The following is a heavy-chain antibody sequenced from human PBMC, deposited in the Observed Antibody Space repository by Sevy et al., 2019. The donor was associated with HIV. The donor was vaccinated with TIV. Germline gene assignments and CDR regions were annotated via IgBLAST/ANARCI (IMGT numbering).Heavy chain of an antibody. CDR2: ISAYNGNT. D-gene: IGHD2-15*01. V-gene: IGHV1-18*01. CDR3: ARKWDYCSGGSWSQGYFDY. Sequence: ASVKVSCKASGYTFTSYGISWVRQAPGQGLEWMGWISAYNGNTNYAQKLQGRVTMTTDTSTSTAYMELRSLRSDDTAVYYCARKWDYCSGGSWSQGYFDYWGQGTLVTVSS. J-gene: IGHJ4*02. CDR1: GYTFTSYG.